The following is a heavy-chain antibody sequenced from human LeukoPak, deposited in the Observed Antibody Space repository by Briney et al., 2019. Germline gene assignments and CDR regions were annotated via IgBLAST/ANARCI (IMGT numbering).Heavy chain of an antibody. D-gene: IGHD2-8*01. J-gene: IGHJ4*02. Sequence: GGSLRLSCAASGFTFSSYSMNWVRQAPGKGLEWISYISSGSSTTYYADSVKGRFTISRDNAKNSLNLQMNSLRAEDTAMYYCARTNGITGPFGYWGQGTPVTVSS. CDR2: ISSGSSTT. CDR3: ARTNGITGPFGY. CDR1: GFTFSSYS. V-gene: IGHV3-48*04.